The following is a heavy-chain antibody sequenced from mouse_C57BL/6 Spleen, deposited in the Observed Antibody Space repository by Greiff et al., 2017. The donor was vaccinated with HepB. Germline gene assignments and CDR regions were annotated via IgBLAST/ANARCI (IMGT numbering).Heavy chain of an antibody. D-gene: IGHD1-1*01. Sequence: VQLQESGPELVKPGASVKISCKASGYAFSSSWMNWVKQRPGKGLEWIGRIYPGDGDTNYNGKFKGKATLTADISSSTAYMQLSSLTSEDSAVYFWARRGYYYGSSSYYFDYWGQGTTLTVSS. CDR3: ARRGYYYGSSSYYFDY. V-gene: IGHV1-82*01. CDR1: GYAFSSSW. CDR2: IYPGDGDT. J-gene: IGHJ2*01.